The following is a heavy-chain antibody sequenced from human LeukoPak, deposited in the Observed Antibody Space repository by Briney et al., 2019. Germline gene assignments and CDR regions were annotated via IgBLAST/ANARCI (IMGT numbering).Heavy chain of an antibody. CDR3: ARIPYYYGSGVKNWFDP. V-gene: IGHV1-2*02. J-gene: IGHJ5*02. CDR2: INPNSGGT. D-gene: IGHD3-10*01. Sequence: ASVKVSCKASGYTFTGYYMHWVRQAPGQGLEWMGWINPNSGGTNYAQKFQGRVTMTRDTSISTAYMELSRLRSDDTAVYYCARIPYYYGSGVKNWFDPWGQGTLVTVSS. CDR1: GYTFTGYY.